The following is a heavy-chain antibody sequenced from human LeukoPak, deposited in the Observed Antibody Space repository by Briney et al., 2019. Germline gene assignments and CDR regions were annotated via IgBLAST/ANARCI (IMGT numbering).Heavy chain of an antibody. J-gene: IGHJ4*02. CDR1: GGSFSGYY. CDR2: INHSGST. V-gene: IGHV4-34*01. Sequence: SGTLSLTCAVYGGSFSGYYWSWIRQPPGKGLEWIGEINHSGSTNYNPSLKSRVTISVDTSKNQFSLKLSSVTAADTAVYYCARGYDYVWGSYRFYFDYWGQGTLVTVSS. CDR3: ARGYDYVWGSYRFYFDY. D-gene: IGHD3-16*02.